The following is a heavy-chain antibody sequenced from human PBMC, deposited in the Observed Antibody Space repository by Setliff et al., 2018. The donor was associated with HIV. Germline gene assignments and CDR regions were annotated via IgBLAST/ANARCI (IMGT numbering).Heavy chain of an antibody. CDR2: INHSGST. J-gene: IGHJ4*02. V-gene: IGHV4-34*01. CDR3: AGRFGSDAVYFFDY. D-gene: IGHD3-10*01. CDR1: GGSFSGYY. Sequence: PSETLSLTCAVYGGSFSGYYWSWIRQPPGKGLEWIGEINHSGSTTYNPSLKSRVTISIDTSKNQFSLKLTSVTAADTAVYFCAGRFGSDAVYFFDYWGQGTLVTVSS.